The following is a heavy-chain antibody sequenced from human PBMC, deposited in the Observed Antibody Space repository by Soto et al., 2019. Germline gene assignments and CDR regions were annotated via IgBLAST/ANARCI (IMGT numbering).Heavy chain of an antibody. J-gene: IGHJ4*02. D-gene: IGHD5-18*01. CDR1: GYTFTSYG. CDR3: ARHYGYGYPPYYFDY. V-gene: IGHV1-18*01. CDR2: ISAYNGNT. Sequence: ASVKVSCKASGYTFTSYGISWVRQAPGQGLEWMGWISAYNGNTNYAQKLQGRVTMTTDTSTSTAYMELRSLRSDDTAVYYCARHYGYGYPPYYFDYWGQGTLVTVYS.